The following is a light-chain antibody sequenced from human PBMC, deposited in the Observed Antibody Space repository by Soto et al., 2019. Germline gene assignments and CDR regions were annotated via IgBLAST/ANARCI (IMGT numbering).Light chain of an antibody. CDR1: QSVSSY. Sequence: EIVLTQSPATLSLSPGERATLSCRASQSVSSYLAWYQQKPGQAPRLLIYDASNRATGIPARFSGSGSGTVSPPTNSTQAPEVLAVYYCQQQTNCPPLTSGGGTKVEIK. J-gene: IGKJ4*01. CDR2: DAS. V-gene: IGKV3-11*01. CDR3: QQQTNCPPLT.